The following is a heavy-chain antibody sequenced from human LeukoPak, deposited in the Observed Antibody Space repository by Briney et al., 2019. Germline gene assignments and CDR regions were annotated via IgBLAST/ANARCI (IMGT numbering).Heavy chain of an antibody. J-gene: IGHJ4*02. Sequence: YPSETLSLTCAVYGGSFSGYYWSWIRQPPGKGLEWIGEINHSGSTNYNPSLKSRVTISVDTSKNQFSLKLSSVTAADTAVYYCARSFRGVIRGGSYDYWGQGTLVTVSS. CDR2: INHSGST. CDR1: GGSFSGYY. CDR3: ARSFRGVIRGGSYDY. V-gene: IGHV4-34*01. D-gene: IGHD3-10*01.